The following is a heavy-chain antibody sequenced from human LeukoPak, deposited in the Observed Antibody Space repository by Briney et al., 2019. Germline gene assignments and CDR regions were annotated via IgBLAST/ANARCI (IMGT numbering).Heavy chain of an antibody. CDR2: INHSGST. V-gene: IGHV4-34*01. D-gene: IGHD3-10*01. Sequence: SETLSLTCAVYGGSFSGYYWSWIRQPPGKGLEWIGEINHSGSTNYNPSLKSRATISVDTSKNQFSLKLSSVTAAGTAVYYCARSRRFGELFLWGQGTLVTVSS. J-gene: IGHJ4*02. CDR3: ARSRRFGELFL. CDR1: GGSFSGYY.